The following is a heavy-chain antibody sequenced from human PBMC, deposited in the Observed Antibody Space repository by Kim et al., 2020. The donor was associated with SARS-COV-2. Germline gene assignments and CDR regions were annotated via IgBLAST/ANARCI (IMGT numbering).Heavy chain of an antibody. V-gene: IGHV1-8*01. CDR3: ASGLITMVRGVTHNWFDP. Sequence: ASVKVSCKASGYTFTNYDINWVRQATGQGLEWMGWMNPNSGNTGYAQKFQGGVTMTRNTSISTAYMELSSLRSEDTAVYYCASGLITMVRGVTHNWFDPWGQGTLLTVSS. CDR1: GYTFTNYD. J-gene: IGHJ5*02. D-gene: IGHD3-10*01. CDR2: MNPNSGNT.